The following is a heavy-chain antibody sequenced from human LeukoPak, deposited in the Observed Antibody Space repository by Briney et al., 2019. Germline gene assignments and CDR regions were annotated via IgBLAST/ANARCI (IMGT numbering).Heavy chain of an antibody. CDR2: MKQDGSEI. CDR3: ARERGISAAGATEC. CDR1: GFTFSSYW. J-gene: IGHJ4*02. Sequence: PGGSLRLSCAASGFTFSSYWMSWGRQAPGKGLEWVANMKQDGSEIYYVDSVKGRFTISRDNAKNSLYLQMNSLRAEDTAVYYCARERGISAAGATECWGQGTLVIVSS. V-gene: IGHV3-7*04. D-gene: IGHD1-1*01.